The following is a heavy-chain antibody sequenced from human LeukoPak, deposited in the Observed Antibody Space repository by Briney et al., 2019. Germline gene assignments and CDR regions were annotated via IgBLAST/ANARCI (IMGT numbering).Heavy chain of an antibody. CDR1: GGTFSSYA. J-gene: IGHJ5*02. V-gene: IGHV1-69*04. CDR3: ARDPTDYYDSSGYYSHWFDP. CDR2: IIPIFGIA. Sequence: SVKVSCKASGGTFSSYAISWVRQGPGQGLEWMGRIIPIFGIANYAQKFQGRVTITSDKSTSTAYMELSSLRSEDTAVYYCARDPTDYYDSSGYYSHWFDPWGQGTLVTVSS. D-gene: IGHD3-22*01.